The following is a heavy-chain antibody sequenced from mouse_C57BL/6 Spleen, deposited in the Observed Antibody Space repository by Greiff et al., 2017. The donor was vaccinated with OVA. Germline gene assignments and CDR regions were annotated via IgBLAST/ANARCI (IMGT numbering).Heavy chain of an antibody. J-gene: IGHJ2*01. D-gene: IGHD1-1*01. Sequence: QVQLQQPGAELVKPGASVKLSCKASGYTFTSYWMHWVKQRPGQGLEWIGMIHPNSGSTNYNEKFKSKATLTVDKSSSTAYMQLSSLTSEDSAVYYCARSWYYGSPDYWGQGTTLTVSS. CDR3: ARSWYYGSPDY. CDR2: IHPNSGST. CDR1: GYTFTSYW. V-gene: IGHV1-64*01.